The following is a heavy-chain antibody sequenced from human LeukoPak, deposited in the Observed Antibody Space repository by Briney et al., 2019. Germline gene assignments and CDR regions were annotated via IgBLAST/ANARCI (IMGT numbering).Heavy chain of an antibody. CDR3: ARGPRVRYDFWSGYWH. J-gene: IGHJ4*02. D-gene: IGHD3-3*01. CDR1: GGSFSGYY. Sequence: PSETLSLTCAVYGGSFSGYYWSWIRQPPGKGLEWIGEINHSGSTNYNPSLKSRVTISVDTSKNQFSLKLSSVTAADTAVYYCARGPRVRYDFWSGYWHWGQGTLVTVSS. V-gene: IGHV4-34*01. CDR2: INHSGST.